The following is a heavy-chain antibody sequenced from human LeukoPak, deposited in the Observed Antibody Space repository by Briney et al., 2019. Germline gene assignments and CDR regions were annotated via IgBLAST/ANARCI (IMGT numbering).Heavy chain of an antibody. CDR2: ISSSSSTI. V-gene: IGHV3-48*01. CDR3: ARVIDSGWYAVDY. CDR1: GFTFSSYE. D-gene: IGHD6-19*01. Sequence: GGSLRLSCAASGFTFSSYEMNWVRQAPGKGLEWVSYISSSSSTIYYADSVKGRFTISRDNAKNSLYLQMNSLRAEDTAVYYCARVIDSGWYAVDYWGQGTLVTVSS. J-gene: IGHJ4*02.